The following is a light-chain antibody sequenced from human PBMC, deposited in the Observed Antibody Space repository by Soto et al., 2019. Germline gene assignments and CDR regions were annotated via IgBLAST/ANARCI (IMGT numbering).Light chain of an antibody. J-gene: IGLJ1*01. Sequence: QSALTQPASVSGSPGQSITISCTGTSSDVGGYNYVSWYQQHPGKAPKLMIYEVSNRPSGVSNRFSGSKSGNTASLTISGLQAEDEADYDCSSYTSSSTRVFGPGTKLTVL. CDR1: SSDVGGYNY. V-gene: IGLV2-14*01. CDR3: SSYTSSSTRV. CDR2: EVS.